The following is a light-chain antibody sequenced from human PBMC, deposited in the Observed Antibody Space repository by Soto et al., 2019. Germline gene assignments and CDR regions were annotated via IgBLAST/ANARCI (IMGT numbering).Light chain of an antibody. Sequence: EIVLTQSPGTLSFSPGERATLSCRASHSVSSSYLAWYQQKPGQAPRLLIYGASSRATGIPDRFSGSGSGTDFTLTISRLEPEDFAVYYCQQYGSSLTWTLGQGTKVDIK. V-gene: IGKV3-20*01. J-gene: IGKJ1*01. CDR1: HSVSSSY. CDR3: QQYGSSLTWT. CDR2: GAS.